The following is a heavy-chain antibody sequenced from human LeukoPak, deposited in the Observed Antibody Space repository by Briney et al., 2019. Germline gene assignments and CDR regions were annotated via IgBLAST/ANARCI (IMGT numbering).Heavy chain of an antibody. J-gene: IGHJ4*02. V-gene: IGHV1-69*01. Sequence: SVKVSCKASGGTFSSYAISWVRQAPGQGLEWMGGIIPIFGTANYAQKFQGRITITADESTSTAYMELSSLRSEDTAVYYCARPYCSGGSCYWFDYWGQGTLVTVSS. CDR2: IIPIFGTA. CDR1: GGTFSSYA. CDR3: ARPYCSGGSCYWFDY. D-gene: IGHD2-15*01.